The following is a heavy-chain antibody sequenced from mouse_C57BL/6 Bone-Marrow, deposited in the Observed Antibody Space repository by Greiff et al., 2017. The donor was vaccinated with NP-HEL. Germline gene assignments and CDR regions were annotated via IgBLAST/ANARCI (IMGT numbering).Heavy chain of an antibody. CDR1: GYTFTSYW. J-gene: IGHJ2*01. D-gene: IGHD2-4*01. CDR3: ARYDYDEED. V-gene: IGHV1-50*01. Sequence: QVQLQQSGAELVKPGASVKLSCKASGYTFTSYWMQWVKQRPGQGLEWIGEIDPSDSYTNYNQKFKGKATLTVDTSSSTAYMQLSSLTSEDSAVYYCARYDYDEEDWGQGTTLTVSS. CDR2: IDPSDSYT.